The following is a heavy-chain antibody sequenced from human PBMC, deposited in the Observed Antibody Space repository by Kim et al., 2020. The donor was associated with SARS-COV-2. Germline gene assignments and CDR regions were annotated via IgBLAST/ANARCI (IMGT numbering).Heavy chain of an antibody. CDR1: GGSISSSSYY. CDR2: IYYSGST. Sequence: SETLSLTCTVSGGSISSSSYYWGWIRQPPGKGLEWIGSIYYSGSTYYNPSLKSRVTISVDTSKNQFSLKLSSVTAADTAVYYCARRIAVAGPGAWFDPWGQGTLVTVSS. D-gene: IGHD6-19*01. CDR3: ARRIAVAGPGAWFDP. V-gene: IGHV4-39*01. J-gene: IGHJ5*02.